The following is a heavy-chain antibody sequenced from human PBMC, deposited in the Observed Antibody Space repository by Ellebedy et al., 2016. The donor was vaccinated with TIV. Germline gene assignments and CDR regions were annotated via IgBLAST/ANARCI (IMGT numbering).Heavy chain of an antibody. CDR3: ARDRGGGYFDY. CDR1: GFTFRSYE. CDR2: ISSSGGTI. D-gene: IGHD2-15*01. Sequence: PGGSLRLSCAASGFTFRSYEMSWVRQAPGEGLEWVLYISSSGGTIYSADSVKGRFAISRDNAKNSLYLQMNSLRAEDTALYYCARDRGGGYFDYWGQGALVTVSS. V-gene: IGHV3-48*03. J-gene: IGHJ4*02.